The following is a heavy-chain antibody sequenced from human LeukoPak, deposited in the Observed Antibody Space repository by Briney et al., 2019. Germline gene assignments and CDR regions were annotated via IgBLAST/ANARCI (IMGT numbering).Heavy chain of an antibody. D-gene: IGHD1-26*01. J-gene: IGHJ6*03. CDR2: INSDGSST. CDR1: GFTFSSYW. CDR3: ARSVGGYFYFYMDV. V-gene: IGHV3-74*01. Sequence: GGSLRLSCAASGFTFSSYWMHWVRQAPGKGLVWVSRINSDGSSTSYADSVKGRFTISRDNAENSLFLQMNSLRVEDTAIYYCARSVGGYFYFYMDVWGKGTTVTISS.